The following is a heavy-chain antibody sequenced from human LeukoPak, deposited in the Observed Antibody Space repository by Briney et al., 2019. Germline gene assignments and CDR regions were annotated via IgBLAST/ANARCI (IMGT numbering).Heavy chain of an antibody. CDR2: IYYSGST. D-gene: IGHD7-27*01. V-gene: IGHV4-59*01. J-gene: IGHJ4*02. CDR3: ARDRTGDLYYFDY. CDR1: GGSISSYY. Sequence: SETLSLTCTVSGGSISSYYWSWIRQPPGKGLEWIGYIYYSGSTNYNPSLKSRVTISVDTSKNQFSLKLSSVTAADTAVYYCARDRTGDLYYFDYWGQGTLVTVSS.